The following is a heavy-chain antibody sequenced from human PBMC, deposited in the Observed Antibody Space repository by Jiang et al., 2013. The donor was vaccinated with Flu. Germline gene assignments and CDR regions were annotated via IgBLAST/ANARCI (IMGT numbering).Heavy chain of an antibody. D-gene: IGHD6-6*01. Sequence: SVRVSCKASGYTFTSSYMHWVRQAPGQGLEWMGIINPSADSTSYAQKFQGRVTMTRDTSTSTVYMELSTLRSEDTAVYYCATYSISSASFDYWGQGTLVTVSS. CDR3: ATYSISSASFDY. CDR1: GYTFTSSY. V-gene: IGHV1-46*01. J-gene: IGHJ4*02. CDR2: INPSADST.